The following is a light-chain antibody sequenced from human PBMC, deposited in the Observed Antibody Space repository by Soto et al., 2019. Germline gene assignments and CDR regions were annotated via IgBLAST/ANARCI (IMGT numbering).Light chain of an antibody. CDR1: QSLVHSDGNTY. Sequence: DVVMTQSPLSLPVTLGQPASISCRSSQSLVHSDGNTYLNWFQQKPGQSPRRLIYKVSNRDSGVLARFSGSGSCTNYSPKISRVEAEDVVVYYCMQGTNWPPYTFGQGTKLEIK. CDR3: MQGTNWPPYT. CDR2: KVS. V-gene: IGKV2-30*02. J-gene: IGKJ2*01.